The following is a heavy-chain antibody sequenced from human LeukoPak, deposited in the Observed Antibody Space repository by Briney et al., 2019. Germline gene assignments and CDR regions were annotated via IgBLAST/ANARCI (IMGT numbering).Heavy chain of an antibody. CDR3: AKESGGGSFPWYYYMDV. D-gene: IGHD2-15*01. V-gene: IGHV3-23*01. Sequence: GGSLRLSCAASGFTFSSYAMSWVRQAPGKGLEWVSAISGSGGSTYYADSVKGRFTISRDNSKNTLYLQMNSLRGEDTAVYYCAKESGGGSFPWYYYMDVWGKGTTVTVSS. J-gene: IGHJ6*03. CDR1: GFTFSSYA. CDR2: ISGSGGST.